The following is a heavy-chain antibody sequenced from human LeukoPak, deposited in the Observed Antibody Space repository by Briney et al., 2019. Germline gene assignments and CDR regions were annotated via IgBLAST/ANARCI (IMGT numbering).Heavy chain of an antibody. Sequence: SVKVSCKASGGTIIDYAISWVRHAPGQGPEWMGKIIPVRGLTDYAQKFRGRVTLTADNSTSTAYMELSGLTSEDTAVYYCATEPTVVAPRGGFFDPWGQGTLVTVSS. CDR2: IIPVRGLT. D-gene: IGHD4-23*01. CDR1: GGTIIDYA. V-gene: IGHV1-69*04. J-gene: IGHJ5*02. CDR3: ATEPTVVAPRGGFFDP.